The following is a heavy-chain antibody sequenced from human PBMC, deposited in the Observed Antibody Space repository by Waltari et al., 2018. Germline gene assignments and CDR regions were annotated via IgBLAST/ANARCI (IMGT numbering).Heavy chain of an antibody. J-gene: IGHJ3*02. V-gene: IGHV4-39*01. CDR2: LYYSGAT. Sequence: QLQLQESGPGLVNPSETPSLNCTSSGGSISSSYNWAWVRLPPGKGLEWVGTLYYSGATSNNPSLDSRLSMSIDTSKNLFSLKLSSVTATDTGVYFCVRPGSTVTPRAFDIWGQGIKVTVSS. CDR1: GGSISSSYN. D-gene: IGHD4-17*01. CDR3: VRPGSTVTPRAFDI.